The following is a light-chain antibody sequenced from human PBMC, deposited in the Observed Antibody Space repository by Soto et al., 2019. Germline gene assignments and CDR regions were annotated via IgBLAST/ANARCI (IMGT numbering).Light chain of an antibody. Sequence: DIQMTQSPSSLSASVGDRVTITCRSSQNISKYLNWYEQKPGKAPKVLIYAASSLLSGVPLRFSGSGSGTDFTLAISSLQREDFATYVCQQSYSSPWTFGQGTKLEFK. CDR2: AAS. V-gene: IGKV1-39*01. CDR3: QQSYSSPWT. J-gene: IGKJ1*01. CDR1: QNISKY.